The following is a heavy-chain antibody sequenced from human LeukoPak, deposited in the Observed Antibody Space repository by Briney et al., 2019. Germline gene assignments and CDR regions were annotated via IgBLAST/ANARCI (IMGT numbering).Heavy chain of an antibody. CDR2: INYSGRS. V-gene: IGHV4-59*08. D-gene: IGHD2-21*02. Sequence: PSETLSLTCIVSGNSITSDFWSWIRQSPGKGPEWIGYINYSGRSEYDPSLKSRVTISVDRSRKRVSLKMRSVTAADTAVYYCASLPVTHGAFDIWGQGTMITVSS. CDR1: GNSITSDF. CDR3: ASLPVTHGAFDI. J-gene: IGHJ3*02.